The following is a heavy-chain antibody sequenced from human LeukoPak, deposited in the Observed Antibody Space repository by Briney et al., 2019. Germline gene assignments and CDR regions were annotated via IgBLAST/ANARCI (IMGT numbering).Heavy chain of an antibody. J-gene: IGHJ4*02. Sequence: GGSLRLSCAASGFTFSSYGMHWVRQAPGKGLEWVAVISYDGSNKYYADSAKGRFTISRDNSKNTLYLQMNSLRAEDTAVYYCAKGVPTYYDILTGHGYFDYWGQGTLVTVSS. CDR2: ISYDGSNK. CDR1: GFTFSSYG. CDR3: AKGVPTYYDILTGHGYFDY. D-gene: IGHD3-9*01. V-gene: IGHV3-30*18.